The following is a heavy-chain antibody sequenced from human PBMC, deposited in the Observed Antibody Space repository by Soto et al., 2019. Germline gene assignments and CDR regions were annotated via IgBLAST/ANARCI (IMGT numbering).Heavy chain of an antibody. CDR2: MSTSNGNT. J-gene: IGHJ5*02. Sequence: QVQLVQSGAEVKKPGASVKAPCKASGYTFPSYDISWVRQAPGQGLEWMGWMSTSNGNTNYAQKLQGRVTMTTDTSTSTANMELRSLRPDDTAVYFCARDRNWVDPWGQGTLVTVS. CDR1: GYTFPSYD. CDR3: ARDRNWVDP. V-gene: IGHV1-18*01.